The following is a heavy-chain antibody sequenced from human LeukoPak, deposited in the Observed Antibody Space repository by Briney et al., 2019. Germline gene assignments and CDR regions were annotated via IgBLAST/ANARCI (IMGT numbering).Heavy chain of an antibody. V-gene: IGHV3-7*05. J-gene: IGHJ4*02. CDR1: EFTFSDSW. CDR3: ASSKDHYCRY. CDR2: IHQDAGEK. Sequence: GGSLRLSCAASEFTFSDSWMTWVRQTPGKGLQWVASIHQDAGEKQYLDSVRGRFTISRDNAKSSLYLQMNSLTVDDMGIYYCASSKDHYCRYWGQGTLVTVSS.